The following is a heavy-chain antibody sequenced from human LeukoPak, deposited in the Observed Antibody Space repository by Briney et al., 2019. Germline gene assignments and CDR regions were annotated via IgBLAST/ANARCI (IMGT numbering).Heavy chain of an antibody. CDR2: IYYSGST. V-gene: IGHV4-59*12. D-gene: IGHD6-6*01. Sequence: SETLSLTCTISGGSISSYYWSWIRQPPGKGLEWIGYIYYSGSTYYNPSLKSRVTISVDRSKNQFSLKLSSVTAADTAVYYCARDTLEEVAARVRAFDIWGQGTMVTVSS. CDR3: ARDTLEEVAARVRAFDI. J-gene: IGHJ3*02. CDR1: GGSISSYY.